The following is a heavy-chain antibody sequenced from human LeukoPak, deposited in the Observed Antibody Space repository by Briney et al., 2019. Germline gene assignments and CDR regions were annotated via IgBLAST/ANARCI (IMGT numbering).Heavy chain of an antibody. CDR3: ARGTTRGSDY. Sequence: RGSLRLSCATSGFTFSSYPMYWVRQAPGKGLGYVLGISSNGDSTYYANSVKGRFTISRDNSKNTLYLQMGSLRPEDMAVYYCARGTTRGSDYWGQGTLVTVSS. D-gene: IGHD1-1*01. CDR1: GFTFSSYP. J-gene: IGHJ4*02. CDR2: ISSNGDST. V-gene: IGHV3-64*01.